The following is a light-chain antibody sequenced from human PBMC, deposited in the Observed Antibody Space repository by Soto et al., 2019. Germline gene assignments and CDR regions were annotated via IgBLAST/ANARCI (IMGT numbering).Light chain of an antibody. Sequence: MTLSPGTLSLSPGERATRSCMASQSVSSSYLAWYQQKPGQAPRLLIYGASSRATGIPDRFSGSGSGTDFTLTISRLEPEDFAVYYCQQYGSSPCTFGQGTKVDTK. CDR3: QQYGSSPCT. J-gene: IGKJ1*01. CDR1: QSVSSSY. V-gene: IGKV3-20*01. CDR2: GAS.